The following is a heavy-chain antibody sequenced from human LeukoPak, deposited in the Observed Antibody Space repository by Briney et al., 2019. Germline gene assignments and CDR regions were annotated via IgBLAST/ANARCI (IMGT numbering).Heavy chain of an antibody. CDR1: GGSISSGGYY. J-gene: IGHJ4*02. V-gene: IGHV4-30-2*01. CDR2: IYHSGST. D-gene: IGHD1-7*01. CDR3: ARDARNYYFDY. Sequence: PSETLSLTCTVSGGSISSGGYYWSWIRQPPGKGLEWIGYIYHSGSTYYNPSLKSRVTISVDRSKNQFSLKLSSVTAADTAVYYCARDARNYYFDYWGQGTLVTVSS.